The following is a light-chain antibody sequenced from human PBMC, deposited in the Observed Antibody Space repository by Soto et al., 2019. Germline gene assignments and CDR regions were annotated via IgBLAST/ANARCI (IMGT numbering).Light chain of an antibody. V-gene: IGKV1-39*01. CDR3: QQSYTIPIT. J-gene: IGKJ5*01. Sequence: DIQMTQSPSSLSASVGERVTITCRASQSIATYLNWYQHKLGKAPKLLIYAASSLQTGVPSRFSGSGSGTDFTLTISSLQPEDFATYFCQQSYTIPITFGQGTRLEIK. CDR2: AAS. CDR1: QSIATY.